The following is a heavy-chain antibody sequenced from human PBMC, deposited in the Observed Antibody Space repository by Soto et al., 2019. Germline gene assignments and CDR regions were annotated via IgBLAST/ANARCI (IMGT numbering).Heavy chain of an antibody. J-gene: IGHJ4*02. CDR1: GYTFTSYG. D-gene: IGHD3-10*01. Sequence: QVPLVQSGAEVKKPGASVKVSCKASGYTFTSYGISWVRQAPGQGLEWMGWISAYNGNTNYAQKLQGRVTMTTDTSTSTAYMELRSLRSDDTAVYYCARDILGDYYGSGSYYWNPFDYWGQGTLVTVSS. V-gene: IGHV1-18*01. CDR3: ARDILGDYYGSGSYYWNPFDY. CDR2: ISAYNGNT.